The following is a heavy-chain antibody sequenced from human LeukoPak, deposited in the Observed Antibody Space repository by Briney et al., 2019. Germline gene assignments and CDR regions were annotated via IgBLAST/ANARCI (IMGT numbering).Heavy chain of an antibody. V-gene: IGHV6-1*01. Sequence: HSQTLSLTCAISGDSVSSKSVAWNWIRQSPSRGLEWLGRTYYRSKWFTDYAVSVKGRISINPDTSKNQFSLQMNSVTPEDTAVYYCARATVRVYEYWGQGTLVTVSS. CDR3: ARATVRVYEY. CDR1: GDSVSSKSVA. CDR2: TYYRSKWFT. J-gene: IGHJ4*02. D-gene: IGHD3-10*01.